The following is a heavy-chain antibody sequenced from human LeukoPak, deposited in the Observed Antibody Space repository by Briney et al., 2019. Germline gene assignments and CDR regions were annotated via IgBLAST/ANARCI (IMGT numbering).Heavy chain of an antibody. J-gene: IGHJ5*02. V-gene: IGHV4-59*01. CDR1: GGSISSYY. CDR2: IYYSGST. D-gene: IGHD4-23*01. CDR3: ARYYGGSYNWFDP. Sequence: SETLSLTCTVSGGSISSYYWSWIRQPPGKGLEWIGYIYYSGSTNYNPSLKSRVTISVDTSKNQFSLKLSSVTAADTAVYYCARYYGGSYNWFDPWGQGTLVTVSS.